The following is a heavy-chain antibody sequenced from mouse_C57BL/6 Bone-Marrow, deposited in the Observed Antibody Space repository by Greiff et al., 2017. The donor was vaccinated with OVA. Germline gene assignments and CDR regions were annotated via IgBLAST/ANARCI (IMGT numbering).Heavy chain of an antibody. Sequence: QVQLQQSGAELARPGASVKLSCKASGYTFTSYGISWVKQRTGQGLEWIGEIYPRSGNTYYNEKFKGKATLTADKSPSTAYMELRSLTSEDSAVYFCSYDYDGYWYFDVWGTGTTVTVSS. J-gene: IGHJ1*03. D-gene: IGHD2-4*01. CDR2: IYPRSGNT. CDR3: SYDYDGYWYFDV. V-gene: IGHV1-81*01. CDR1: GYTFTSYG.